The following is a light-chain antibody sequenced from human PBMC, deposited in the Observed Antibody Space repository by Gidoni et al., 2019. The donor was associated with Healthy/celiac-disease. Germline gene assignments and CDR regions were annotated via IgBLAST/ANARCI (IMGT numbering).Light chain of an antibody. CDR3: EQYDSFPFT. CDR2: AVS. J-gene: IGKJ3*01. CDR1: KGMSSY. V-gene: IGKV1D-8*01. Sequence: VIRMTQSPSLLSASTGDRVTISYRMSKGMSSYLAWYQQKPGKAPELVIYAVSTLQSGVPSRFSGRGSGIYFTISSSGLQSEEFATYYWEQYDSFPFTFGPGIKVDIK.